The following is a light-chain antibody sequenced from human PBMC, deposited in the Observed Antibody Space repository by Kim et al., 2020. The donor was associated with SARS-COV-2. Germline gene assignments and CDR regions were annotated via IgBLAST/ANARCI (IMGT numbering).Light chain of an antibody. CDR3: QTWGTGINWV. J-gene: IGLJ3*02. V-gene: IGLV4-69*01. CDR1: SGHSSYA. CDR2: LNSDGSH. Sequence: VKLTFTLSSGHSSYAIAWHQQQPEKGPRYLMKLNSDGSHSKGDGIPDRFSGSSSGAERYLTISSLQSEDEADYYCQTWGTGINWVFGGGTQLTVL.